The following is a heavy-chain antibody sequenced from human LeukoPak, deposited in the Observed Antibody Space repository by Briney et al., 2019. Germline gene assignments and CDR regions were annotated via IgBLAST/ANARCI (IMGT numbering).Heavy chain of an antibody. CDR1: GFTLSNYA. D-gene: IGHD6-19*01. Sequence: PGASLRLSCVASGFTLSNYAMSWVRQAPGKGLEWVSSISGSGGSTYQAENVKGRFTISRDNSKNTLYLQMNGLRDEDTAIYYCAAGYTTGWYVRYFDYWGQGTLVTVSS. V-gene: IGHV3-23*01. CDR3: AAGYTTGWYVRYFDY. J-gene: IGHJ4*02. CDR2: ISGSGGST.